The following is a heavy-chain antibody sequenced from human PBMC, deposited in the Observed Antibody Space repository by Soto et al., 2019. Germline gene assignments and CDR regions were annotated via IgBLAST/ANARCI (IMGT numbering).Heavy chain of an antibody. CDR1: GGTFSSYT. CDR3: ARDMTASSGYYVGVDY. J-gene: IGHJ4*02. CDR2: IIPILGIA. Sequence: SVKVSCKASGGTFSSYTISWVRQAPGQGLEWMGRIIPILGIANYAQKFQGRVTITADKSTSTAYMELSSLRSEDTAVYYCARDMTASSGYYVGVDYWGQGTLVTVSS. D-gene: IGHD3-22*01. V-gene: IGHV1-69*04.